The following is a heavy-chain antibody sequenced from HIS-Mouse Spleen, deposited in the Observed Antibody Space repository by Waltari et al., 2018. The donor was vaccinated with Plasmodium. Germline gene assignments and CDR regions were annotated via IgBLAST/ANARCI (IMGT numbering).Heavy chain of an antibody. Sequence: EVQLVESGGGLVQPGGALRLSCAASGFPFSSYGMSWVRRAPGKGLEWVAKIKKDGSEKYYLDYVKGRFTISRDNAKNSLYLQMNSLRAEDTAVYYCASSWYWYFDLWGRGTLVTVSS. J-gene: IGHJ2*01. V-gene: IGHV3-7*01. D-gene: IGHD6-13*01. CDR1: GFPFSSYG. CDR2: IKKDGSEK. CDR3: ASSWYWYFDL.